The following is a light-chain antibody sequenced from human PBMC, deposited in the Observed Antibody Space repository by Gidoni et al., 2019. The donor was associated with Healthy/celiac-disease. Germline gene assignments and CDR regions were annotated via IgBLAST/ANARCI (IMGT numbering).Light chain of an antibody. V-gene: IGKV1-39*01. CDR3: QQSYSTPRFT. CDR1: QSISSY. CDR2: AAS. J-gene: IGKJ4*01. Sequence: DIQMTQSPSSLSASVGDRVTITCRASQSISSYLNWYQQKPGKAPKLLIYAASSLQSGVPSRFSGSGSGTDFTLTISSLQPEDFATYYCQQSYSTPRFTFXGXTKVXIK.